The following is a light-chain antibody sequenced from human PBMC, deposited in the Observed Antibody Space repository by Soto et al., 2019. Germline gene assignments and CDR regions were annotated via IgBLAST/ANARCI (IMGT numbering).Light chain of an antibody. CDR3: QQSKSHPPT. V-gene: IGKV1-16*02. CDR2: GAS. Sequence: DVQMTQYPYSLSASVGDSVTITCRASQDIKSDLAWYQQRPGEAPKSLIFGASNLLDGVPSKFSGSGSGSEFTLTISSLQPEDSATYFCQQSKSHPPTFGRGTKVDIK. CDR1: QDIKSD. J-gene: IGKJ2*01.